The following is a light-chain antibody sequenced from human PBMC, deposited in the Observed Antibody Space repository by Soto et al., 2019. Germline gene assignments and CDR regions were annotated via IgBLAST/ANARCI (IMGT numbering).Light chain of an antibody. V-gene: IGLV4-69*01. CDR1: SGHSSYA. CDR2: INNDGSH. Sequence: QSVLTQSPSASASLGASVMLTCTLSSGHSSYAIAWHQQQPKKGPRYLMKINNDGSHSKGDGIPDRFSGSSSGAERYLTISSLQSEDEADYYCQTWGSGIVVFGGGTQLTVL. J-gene: IGLJ2*01. CDR3: QTWGSGIVV.